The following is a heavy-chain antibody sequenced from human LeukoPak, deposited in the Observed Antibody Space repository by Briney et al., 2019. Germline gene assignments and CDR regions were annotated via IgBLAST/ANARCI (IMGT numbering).Heavy chain of an antibody. D-gene: IGHD6-13*01. CDR2: IYSGGST. CDR1: GFTVSSNY. Sequence: GGSLRLSCAASGFTVSSNYMSWVRQAPGKGLEWVSVIYSGGSTYYADSVKGRVTISRDNSKKTLYHQMKSMRAEETAVYYCAGSSSWYSSSPFHYWGQGTLVTVSS. V-gene: IGHV3-66*01. J-gene: IGHJ4*02. CDR3: AGSSSWYSSSPFHY.